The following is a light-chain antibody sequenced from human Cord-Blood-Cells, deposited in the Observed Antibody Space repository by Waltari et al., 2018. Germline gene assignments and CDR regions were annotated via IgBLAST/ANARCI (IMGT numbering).Light chain of an antibody. CDR2: GAS. V-gene: IGKV1-33*01. Sequence: DIQMTQSPSSLSASVGDRVTITCQASQDISNYLNWYQQKPGKAPKLLIYGASNLETGVPSRFSGSGSGTDFTFTISSLQPENIAIYYCQQYDNLPLTFGGGTKVEIK. J-gene: IGKJ4*01. CDR1: QDISNY. CDR3: QQYDNLPLT.